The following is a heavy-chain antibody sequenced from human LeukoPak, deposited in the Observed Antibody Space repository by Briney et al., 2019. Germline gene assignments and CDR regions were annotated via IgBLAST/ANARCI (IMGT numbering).Heavy chain of an antibody. CDR3: ARDLNYYDSSGYGH. D-gene: IGHD3-22*01. V-gene: IGHV3-53*01. CDR1: GFTFSTNY. Sequence: PGGSLRLSCAASGFTFSTNYMSWVRQAPGKGLEWVSVIYSGGSPYYADSVKGRFTISRDNSKNTFYLQMNSLRAEDTAVYYCARDLNYYDSSGYGHWGQGTLVTVSS. J-gene: IGHJ4*02. CDR2: IYSGGSP.